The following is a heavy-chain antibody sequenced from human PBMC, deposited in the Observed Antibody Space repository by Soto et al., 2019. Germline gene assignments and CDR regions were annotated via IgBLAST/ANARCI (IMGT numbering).Heavy chain of an antibody. J-gene: IGHJ1*01. D-gene: IGHD2-2*01. CDR3: AKGGPPYCSSTSCYEGYFQH. V-gene: IGHV3-23*01. CDR2: ISGSGGST. Sequence: LRLSCAASGFTFSSYAMSWVRQAPGKGLEWVSAISGSGGSTYYADSVKGRFTISRDNSKNTLYLQMNSLRAEDTAVYYCAKGGPPYCSSTSCYEGYFQHWGQGTLVTVSS. CDR1: GFTFSSYA.